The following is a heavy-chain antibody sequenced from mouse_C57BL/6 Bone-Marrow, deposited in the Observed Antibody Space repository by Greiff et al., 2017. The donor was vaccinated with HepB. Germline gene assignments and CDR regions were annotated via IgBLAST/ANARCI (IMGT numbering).Heavy chain of an antibody. CDR3: ALYYGSSYVPFDY. J-gene: IGHJ2*01. Sequence: VQLKQPGAELVKPGASVKMSCKASGYTFTSYWITWVKQRPGQGLEWIGDIYPGSGSTNYNEKFKSKATLTVDTSSSTAYMQLSSLTSEDSAVYYCALYYGSSYVPFDYWGQGTTLTVSS. D-gene: IGHD1-1*01. V-gene: IGHV1-55*01. CDR2: IYPGSGST. CDR1: GYTFTSYW.